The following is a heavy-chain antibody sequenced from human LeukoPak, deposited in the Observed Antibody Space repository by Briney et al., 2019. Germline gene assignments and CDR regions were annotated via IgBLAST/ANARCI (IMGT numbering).Heavy chain of an antibody. J-gene: IGHJ4*02. CDR1: GFTVSSNY. Sequence: GGSLRLSCAASGFTVSSNYMSWVHQAPGKGLEWVSVIYSGGTTYYADSVKGRFTISRDNSKNTLYLQMNSLRAEDTAVYYCARDDRSSGWYGYWGQGTLVTVSS. D-gene: IGHD6-19*01. V-gene: IGHV3-53*01. CDR3: ARDDRSSGWYGY. CDR2: IYSGGTT.